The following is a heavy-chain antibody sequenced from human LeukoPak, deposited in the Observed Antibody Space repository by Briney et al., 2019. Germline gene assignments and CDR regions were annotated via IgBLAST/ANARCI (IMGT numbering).Heavy chain of an antibody. J-gene: IGHJ4*02. CDR1: GFTVSSNY. CDR3: ARDLGYCSGGSCYVGYFDY. CDR2: IYSDGST. V-gene: IGHV3-66*01. Sequence: GGSLRLSCAASGFTVSSNYMSWVRQAPGKGLEWVSLIYSDGSTYYADSVKGRFTISRDNSKNTLYLQMNSLRAEDTAVYYCARDLGYCSGGSCYVGYFDYWGQGTLVTVSS. D-gene: IGHD2-15*01.